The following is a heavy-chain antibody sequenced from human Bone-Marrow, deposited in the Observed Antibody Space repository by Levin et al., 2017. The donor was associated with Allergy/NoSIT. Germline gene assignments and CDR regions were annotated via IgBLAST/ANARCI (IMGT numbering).Heavy chain of an antibody. J-gene: IGHJ6*03. CDR3: ARTAYCSSTSCYDYYYYYYMDV. V-gene: IGHV4-31*03. D-gene: IGHD2-2*01. CDR1: GGSISSGGYY. CDR2: IYYSGST. Sequence: RPSETLSLTCTVSGGSISSGGYYWSWIRQHPGKGLEWIGYIYYSGSTYYNPSLKSRVTISVDTSKNQFSLKLSSVTAADTAVYYCARTAYCSSTSCYDYYYYYYMDVWGKGTTVTVSS.